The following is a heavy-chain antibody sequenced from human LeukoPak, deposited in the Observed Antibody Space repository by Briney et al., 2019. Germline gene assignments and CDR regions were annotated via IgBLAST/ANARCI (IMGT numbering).Heavy chain of an antibody. CDR3: ARYCSSTSCYTPSDVYDI. CDR1: GFTFSDYY. D-gene: IGHD2-2*02. CDR2: ISSSGYTI. V-gene: IGHV3-11*04. Sequence: GGSLRLSCAASGFTFSDYYMSWIRQAPGKGLEWLSYISSSGYTIYYADSVKGRFTISRDSANNSLYLQMNSLRAEDTAVYYCARYCSSTSCYTPSDVYDIWGQGAMVTVSS. J-gene: IGHJ3*02.